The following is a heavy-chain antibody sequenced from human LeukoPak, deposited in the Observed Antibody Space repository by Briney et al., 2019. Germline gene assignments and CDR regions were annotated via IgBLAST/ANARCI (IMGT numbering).Heavy chain of an antibody. CDR1: GFTFSSYA. Sequence: GGSLRLSCAASGFTFSSYAMSWVRQAPGKGLEWVSAISGSGGSTYYADSVKGRFTISRDNSKNTLYLQMNSLRAEDTAVYYCAKQSSGSYYGGNNWFDPWGQGTLVTVSS. CDR3: AKQSSGSYYGGNNWFDP. J-gene: IGHJ5*02. V-gene: IGHV3-23*01. D-gene: IGHD1-26*01. CDR2: ISGSGGST.